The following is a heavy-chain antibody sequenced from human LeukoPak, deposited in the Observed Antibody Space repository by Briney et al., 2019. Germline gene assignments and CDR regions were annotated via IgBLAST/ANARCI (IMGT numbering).Heavy chain of an antibody. J-gene: IGHJ4*02. CDR3: ARVPTTYYDFWSGSNDY. CDR1: GFTFSSYW. D-gene: IGHD3-3*01. V-gene: IGHV3-7*01. Sequence: GGSLRLSCAASGFTFSSYWMSWVRQAPGKGLEWVANIKQDASEKYYVDSVKGRFTIPRDNAENSLYLQMNSLRAEDTAVYYCARVPTTYYDFWSGSNDYWGQGTLVTVSS. CDR2: IKQDASEK.